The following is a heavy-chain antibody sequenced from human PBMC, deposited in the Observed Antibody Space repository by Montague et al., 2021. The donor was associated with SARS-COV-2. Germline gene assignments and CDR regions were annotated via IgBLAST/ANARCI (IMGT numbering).Heavy chain of an antibody. V-gene: IGHV3-21*01. CDR2: ITSTSTHI. J-gene: IGHJ4*02. Sequence: SLRLSCAASGFTFSASDMVWVRQAPGKGLEWVSTITSTSTHIYYAESVKGRFTIARDNAKNSLSLQMVSLRAEDTGVYYCGRNFDLWGQGTLVTVSS. D-gene: IGHD3-9*01. CDR1: GFTFSASD. CDR3: GRNFDL.